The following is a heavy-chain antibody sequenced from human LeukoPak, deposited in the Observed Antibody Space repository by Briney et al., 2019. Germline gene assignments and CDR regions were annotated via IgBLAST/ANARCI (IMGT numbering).Heavy chain of an antibody. CDR2: INPNSGGT. CDR3: ARLPLWGDAFDI. V-gene: IGHV1-2*02. CDR1: GYTFTGYY. J-gene: IGHJ3*02. D-gene: IGHD2-21*01. Sequence: ASVKVSCKASGYTFTGYYMHWVRQAPGQGLEWMGWINPNSGGTNYEQKFQGRVTMTRDTSISTAYMELSRLRSDDTAVYYCARLPLWGDAFDIWGQGTMVTVSS.